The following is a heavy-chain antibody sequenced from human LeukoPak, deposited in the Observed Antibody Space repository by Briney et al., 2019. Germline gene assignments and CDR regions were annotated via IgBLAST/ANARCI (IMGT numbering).Heavy chain of an antibody. V-gene: IGHV4-59*01. CDR2: IYYSGST. Sequence: SETRSLTCSVSGGSINSYYWSWVRQPPGKGLEWVGYIYYSGSTIYNPSLESRVTISVHASKRQLSLKLSSVTAADTAIYYGARDRRDSSKPKDAFDIWGQGTMVTVSS. D-gene: IGHD4-11*01. CDR1: GGSINSYY. CDR3: ARDRRDSSKPKDAFDI. J-gene: IGHJ3*02.